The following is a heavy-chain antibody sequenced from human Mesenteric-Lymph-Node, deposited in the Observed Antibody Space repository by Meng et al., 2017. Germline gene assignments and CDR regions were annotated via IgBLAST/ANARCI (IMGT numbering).Heavy chain of an antibody. CDR2: ISGTGTYT. Sequence: GESLKISCAASGFTFRTDAMGWVRQAPGKGLEWVSAISGTGTYTYYADSVKGRFTISRDNSRDTLYMQMDGLRADDTAVYYCAKGPVKGFFDYWGQGTLVTVSS. CDR1: GFTFRTDA. V-gene: IGHV3-23*01. J-gene: IGHJ4*02. CDR3: AKGPVKGFFDY.